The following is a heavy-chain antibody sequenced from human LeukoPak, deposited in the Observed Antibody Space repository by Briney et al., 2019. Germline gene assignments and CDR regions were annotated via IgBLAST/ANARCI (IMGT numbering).Heavy chain of an antibody. CDR3: ARDPGSGYVNNWFDP. J-gene: IGHJ5*02. V-gene: IGHV3-21*01. Sequence: PGGSLRRSCAASAFTFSSFSMNWLRQAQGQGREWGSSTSSSSSYIYYADSVKGRFTISRDNAKNSLYLQMYSLRAEDTAVYYCARDPGSGYVNNWFDPWGQGTLVTVSS. CDR2: TSSSSSYI. D-gene: IGHD3-22*01. CDR1: AFTFSSFS.